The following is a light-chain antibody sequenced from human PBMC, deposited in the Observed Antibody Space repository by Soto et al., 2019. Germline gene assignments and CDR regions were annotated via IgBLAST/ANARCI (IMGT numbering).Light chain of an antibody. CDR1: SSDVGGYDY. CDR3: SSYTGGSTVV. Sequence: QSALTQPASVSGSPGQSITISCTGTSSDVGGYDYVSWFQQHPGKAPKLMIYDVSNRPSGVSHRFAGSKSGNTASLTVSGLQAEDEADYYWSSYTGGSTVVFGGGTNLTVL. V-gene: IGLV2-14*01. CDR2: DVS. J-gene: IGLJ2*01.